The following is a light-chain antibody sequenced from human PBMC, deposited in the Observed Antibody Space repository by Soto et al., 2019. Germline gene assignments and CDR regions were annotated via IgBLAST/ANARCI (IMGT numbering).Light chain of an antibody. CDR1: QSISSY. J-gene: IGKJ5*01. V-gene: IGKV1-39*01. CDR2: AAS. Sequence: DIQLTQSPSSLSASVGDRVTIPCRASQSISSYLNWYQQKPGKAPKLLIYAASSLQSGVPSRFSGSGSGTDFTLTISSLQPEDFETYYCQQSYSNPITFGQGTRLEIK. CDR3: QQSYSNPIT.